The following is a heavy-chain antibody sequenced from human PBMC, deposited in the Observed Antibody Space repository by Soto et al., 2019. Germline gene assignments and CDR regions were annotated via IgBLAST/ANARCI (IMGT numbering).Heavy chain of an antibody. CDR2: ISSSSSYI. CDR3: ARVFHYCSGGSCYQDLFDY. V-gene: IGHV3-21*01. D-gene: IGHD2-15*01. Sequence: GGSLRLSCAASGFTFSSYSMNWVRQAPGKGLEWVSSISSSSSYIYYADSVKGRFTISRDNAKNSLYLQMNSLRAEDTAVYYCARVFHYCSGGSCYQDLFDYWGQGTLVTVSS. J-gene: IGHJ4*02. CDR1: GFTFSSYS.